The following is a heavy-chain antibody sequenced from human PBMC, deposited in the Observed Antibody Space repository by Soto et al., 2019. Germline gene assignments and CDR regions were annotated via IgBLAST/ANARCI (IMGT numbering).Heavy chain of an antibody. CDR1: GYSFTSYW. D-gene: IGHD1-7*01. V-gene: IGHV5-51*01. CDR2: IYPGDSDT. Sequence: PGESLKISCNGSGYSFTSYWIGWVRQMPGKGLEWMGIIYPGDSDTRYSPSFQGQVTISADKSISTAYLQWSSLKASDTAMYYCARSRPTDENLHWNYNTSWFDPWGQGTLVTVYS. CDR3: ARSRPTDENLHWNYNTSWFDP. J-gene: IGHJ5*02.